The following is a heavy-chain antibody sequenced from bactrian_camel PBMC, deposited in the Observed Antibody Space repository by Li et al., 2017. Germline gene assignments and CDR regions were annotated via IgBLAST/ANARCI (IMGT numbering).Heavy chain of an antibody. D-gene: IGHD3*01. CDR1: GSIGGSTS. V-gene: IGHV3S53*01. J-gene: IGHJ4*01. Sequence: HVQLVESGGGSVQAGGSLSLSCAASGSIGGSTSMGWFRQAPGKEREGVAAMDSEGTTTYADSVKGRFTVSKDNVKNTLYLQMDSLKPEDTAMYFCAAAPLGGVIQGGSWLSADEFGKGTQVTVS. CDR2: MDSEGTT.